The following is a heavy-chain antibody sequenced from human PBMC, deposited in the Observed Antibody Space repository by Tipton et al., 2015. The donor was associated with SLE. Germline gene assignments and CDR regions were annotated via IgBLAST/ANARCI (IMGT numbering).Heavy chain of an antibody. Sequence: TLSLTCTVSGGSISTYYWGWVRQPPGKGLEWIGSIFHSGSTSYNPSLKSRVTISVDTSKNQFSLKLSSATAADTALYYCARDRRYYDSSGNYFFDYWGQGTLVTVSS. CDR2: IFHSGST. V-gene: IGHV4-38-2*02. D-gene: IGHD3-22*01. CDR3: ARDRRYYDSSGNYFFDY. CDR1: GGSISTYY. J-gene: IGHJ4*02.